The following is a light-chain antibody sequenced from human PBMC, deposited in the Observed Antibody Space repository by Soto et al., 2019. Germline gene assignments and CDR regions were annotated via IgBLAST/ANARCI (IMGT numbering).Light chain of an antibody. CDR2: DVS. J-gene: IGLJ1*01. CDR3: CSYTSSNTLV. Sequence: ALTQPASVSGSPGQSITISCTGTSSDVGGYNYVSWYQQHPGKAPKLMIYDVSNRPSGVSSRVSGSKSGNTASLTISGLQAEDEADYYCCSYTSSNTLVFGTGTKVTVL. CDR1: SSDVGGYNY. V-gene: IGLV2-14*03.